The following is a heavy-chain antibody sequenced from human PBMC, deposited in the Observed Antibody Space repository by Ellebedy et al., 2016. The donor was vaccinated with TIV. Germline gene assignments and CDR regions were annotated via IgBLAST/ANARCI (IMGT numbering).Heavy chain of an antibody. CDR1: SDSIISGGYF. V-gene: IGHV4-31*03. Sequence: MPSETLSLTCTVSSDSIISGGYFRTWIRQLPGKGLEWIAYFYHSGSPNYDPSLKSRVTKSIDTSKTLFSLKMNSVTAADTAVYFCARGLYSTCRIDSWGQGTVVIVSS. CDR2: FYHSGSP. CDR3: ARGLYSTCRIDS. D-gene: IGHD1-1*01. J-gene: IGHJ4*02.